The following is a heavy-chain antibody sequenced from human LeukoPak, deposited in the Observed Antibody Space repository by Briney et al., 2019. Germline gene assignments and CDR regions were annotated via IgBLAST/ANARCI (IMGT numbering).Heavy chain of an antibody. CDR2: ISSSSYI. D-gene: IGHD6-13*01. J-gene: IGHJ5*02. Sequence: GGSLRLSCAASGFTFSSYSMNWVRQAPGKGLEWVSSISSSSYIYYADSVKGRFTISRDNAKNSLYLQMNSLRAEDTAVYYCAGRGGIAAAGTHHWGQGTLVTVSS. CDR3: AGRGGIAAAGTHH. CDR1: GFTFSSYS. V-gene: IGHV3-21*01.